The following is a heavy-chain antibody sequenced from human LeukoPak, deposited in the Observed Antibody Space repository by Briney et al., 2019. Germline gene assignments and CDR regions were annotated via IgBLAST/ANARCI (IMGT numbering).Heavy chain of an antibody. V-gene: IGHV4-59*12. CDR3: ARDIPPTVATLFDY. CDR2: IYYSGST. J-gene: IGHJ4*02. D-gene: IGHD5-12*01. Sequence: SETLSLTCTVSGGSITSYYWTWIRQPPGKGLEWIGSIYYSGSTNYNPSLKSRVTISVDTSKNQFSLKLSSVTAADTAVYYCARDIPPTVATLFDYWGQGTLVTVSS. CDR1: GGSITSYY.